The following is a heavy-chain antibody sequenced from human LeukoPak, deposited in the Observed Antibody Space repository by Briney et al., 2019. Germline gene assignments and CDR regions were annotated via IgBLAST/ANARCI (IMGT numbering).Heavy chain of an antibody. CDR2: ISSSSSTI. V-gene: IGHV3-48*04. CDR3: ARVGDTPFDY. D-gene: IGHD1-26*01. J-gene: IGHJ4*02. CDR1: GFTFSSYS. Sequence: GGSLRLSCAASGFTFSSYSMNWVRQAPGKGLEWVSYISSSSSTIYYADSVKSRFTISRDNAKNSLYLQMNSLRAEDTAVYYCARVGDTPFDYWGQGTLVTVSS.